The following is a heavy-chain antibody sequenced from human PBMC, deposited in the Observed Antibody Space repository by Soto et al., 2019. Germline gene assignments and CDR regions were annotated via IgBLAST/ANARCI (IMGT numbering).Heavy chain of an antibody. D-gene: IGHD1-26*01. CDR3: ARGPYTGIVETTLAYYFDY. V-gene: IGHV3-13*01. Sequence: EVQLVESGGGLVQPGGSLRLSCAASGFTFSSYDMHWVRQATGKGLEWVSAIGTAGDTYYPGSVKGRFTISRENAKNSLYLQMNSLRAEDTAVYYYARGPYTGIVETTLAYYFDYWGQGTLVTVSS. CDR2: IGTAGDT. J-gene: IGHJ4*02. CDR1: GFTFSSYD.